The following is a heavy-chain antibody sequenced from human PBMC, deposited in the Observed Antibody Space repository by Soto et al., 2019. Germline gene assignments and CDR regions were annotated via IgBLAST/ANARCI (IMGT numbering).Heavy chain of an antibody. D-gene: IGHD2-2*01. J-gene: IGHJ6*03. V-gene: IGHV4-34*01. CDR2: INHSGST. Sequence: PSETLSLTCSVYGGCLSGYYGSWIRQPPGKGLEWIGEINHSGSTNYNPSLKSRVTKSVDTSKNQFSLKLSSVTAADTAVYYCARTVGTIVVVPAALAVYMDVWGKGTTVTVSS. CDR1: GGCLSGYY. CDR3: ARTVGTIVVVPAALAVYMDV.